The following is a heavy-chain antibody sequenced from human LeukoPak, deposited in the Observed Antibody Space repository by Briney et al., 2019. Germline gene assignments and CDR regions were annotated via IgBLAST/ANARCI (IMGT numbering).Heavy chain of an antibody. CDR3: TSGSGPI. V-gene: IGHV3-73*01. Sequence: PGGSLRLSCVASGFTFTRHGMHWVRQASGKGLEWVGRIRSKANSYATAYAASVKGRFTISRDDSKNTAYLQMNSLKTEDTAVYYCTSGSGPIWGQGTMVTVSS. D-gene: IGHD6-19*01. J-gene: IGHJ3*02. CDR2: IRSKANSYAT. CDR1: GFTFTRHG.